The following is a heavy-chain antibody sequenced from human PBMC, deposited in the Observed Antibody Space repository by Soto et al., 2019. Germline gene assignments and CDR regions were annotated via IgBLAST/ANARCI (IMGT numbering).Heavy chain of an antibody. CDR2: ISGSGGST. D-gene: IGHD3-22*01. Sequence: GGSLRLSCAASGFTFSSYAMSWVRQAPGKGLEWVSAISGSGGSTYYADSVKGRFTISRDNSKNSLYLQMNSLRAEDTAVYYCAKTRGYYYDSSCSYFDYWGQGNLVTVAS. CDR1: GFTFSSYA. V-gene: IGHV3-23*01. CDR3: AKTRGYYYDSSCSYFDY. J-gene: IGHJ4*02.